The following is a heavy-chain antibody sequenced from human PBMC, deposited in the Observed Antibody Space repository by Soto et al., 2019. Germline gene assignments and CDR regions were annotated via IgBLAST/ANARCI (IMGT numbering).Heavy chain of an antibody. Sequence: SETLSLTCTVSGGSISSYYWRWIRQPPGKGLEWIGYIYYSGSTNYNPSLKSRVTISVDTSKNQFSLKLSSVTAADTAVYYCARSNVATAIAGAFDIWGQGTTVTVSS. V-gene: IGHV4-59*01. J-gene: IGHJ3*02. CDR2: IYYSGST. D-gene: IGHD5-18*01. CDR3: ARSNVATAIAGAFDI. CDR1: GGSISSYY.